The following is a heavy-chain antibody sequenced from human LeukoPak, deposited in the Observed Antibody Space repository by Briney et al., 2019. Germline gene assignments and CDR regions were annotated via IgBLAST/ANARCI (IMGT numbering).Heavy chain of an antibody. CDR1: GGSFSGYY. V-gene: IGHV4-34*01. CDR2: INHSGST. CDR3: AGASGDAHRSDY. D-gene: IGHD4-17*01. Sequence: SETLSLTCAVYGGSFSGYYWSWIRQLPGKGLEWIGEINHSGSTNYNPSLKSRFTISVDTSKNQFSLNLSSLTAADTAVYYCAGASGDAHRSDYWSQGTLVTVSS. J-gene: IGHJ4*02.